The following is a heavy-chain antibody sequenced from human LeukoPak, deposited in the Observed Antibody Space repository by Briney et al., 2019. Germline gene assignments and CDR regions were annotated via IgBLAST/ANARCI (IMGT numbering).Heavy chain of an antibody. CDR2: IYPGDSDT. CDR3: ARLAPGSYDILTGPFDY. D-gene: IGHD3-9*01. CDR1: GYSFTNYW. Sequence: GESLKISCKDSGYSFTNYWIGWVRQMPGKGLEWMGIIYPGDSDTRYSPSFQDQVTISADKSISTAYLQWSSLKASDTAMYYCARLAPGSYDILTGPFDYWGQGTLVTVSS. V-gene: IGHV5-51*01. J-gene: IGHJ4*02.